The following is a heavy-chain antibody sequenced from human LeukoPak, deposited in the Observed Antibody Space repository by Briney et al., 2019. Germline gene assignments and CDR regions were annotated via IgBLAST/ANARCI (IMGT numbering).Heavy chain of an antibody. Sequence: PGGSLRLSCAASGFTFSSYAMSWVRQAPGKGLQWVSSISATGGGTYYADSVKGRSTVSRDNSKNTLYLQTNSLRAEDTAVYYCAKGSSTYSITSYWYFDLWGRGTLVTVSS. CDR3: AKGSSTYSITSYWYFDL. CDR2: ISATGGGT. V-gene: IGHV3-23*01. J-gene: IGHJ2*01. CDR1: GFTFSSYA. D-gene: IGHD6-13*01.